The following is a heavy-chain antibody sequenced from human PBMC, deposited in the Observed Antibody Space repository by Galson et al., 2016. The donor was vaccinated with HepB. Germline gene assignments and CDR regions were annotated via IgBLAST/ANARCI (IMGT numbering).Heavy chain of an antibody. J-gene: IGHJ4*02. CDR1: GFTFSSFG. CDR3: AREVEYSSSQFDY. V-gene: IGHV3-30*02. D-gene: IGHD5-12*01. Sequence: SLRLSCAASGFTFSSFGMHWVRQAPGKGLDWVAFIRSDGSDVYYADSVKGRFTISRDNSKNTLDLQMNSLRAEDTAVYYCAREVEYSSSQFDYWGQGNLVTVSS. CDR2: IRSDGSDV.